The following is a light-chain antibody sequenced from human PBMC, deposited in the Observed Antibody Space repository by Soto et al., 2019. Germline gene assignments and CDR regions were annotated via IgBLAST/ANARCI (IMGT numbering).Light chain of an antibody. V-gene: IGKV3-11*01. CDR1: QSVSSY. Sequence: EIVLTQSPATLSLSPGERATLSCRASQSVSSYLAWYQQKPGQAPRLLIYDASNRATGIPARFSGSGSGTGFTLPISSLEPEDFAVYYCQQRSNRRTFGQGTKVEIK. CDR3: QQRSNRRT. CDR2: DAS. J-gene: IGKJ1*01.